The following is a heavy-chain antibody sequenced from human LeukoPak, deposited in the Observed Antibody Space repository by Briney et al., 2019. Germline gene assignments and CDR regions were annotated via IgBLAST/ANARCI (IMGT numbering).Heavy chain of an antibody. V-gene: IGHV4-39*01. Sequence: PSETLSLTCTISGSSITSVSHYWGWIRQPPGKGLEWIGDIYYTGSTYYSPSLRSRVNMSVHTSENQFSLRLNSVTAVDTAVYYCARRWGNIVGVTYEYWGQGTLVTVSS. CDR1: GSSITSVSHY. CDR3: ARRWGNIVGVTYEY. D-gene: IGHD3-16*01. J-gene: IGHJ4*02. CDR2: IYYTGST.